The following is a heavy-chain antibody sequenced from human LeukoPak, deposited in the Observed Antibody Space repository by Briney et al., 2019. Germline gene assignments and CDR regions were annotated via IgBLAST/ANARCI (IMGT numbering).Heavy chain of an antibody. CDR2: ISGSGGST. CDR3: AKDPEYYDILTGYHQDDY. J-gene: IGHJ4*02. CDR1: GFTFSSYA. Sequence: GGSLRLSCAASGFTFSSYAMSWVRQAPGKGLEWVSAISGSGGSTYYADSVKGRFTISRDNSKNTLYLQMNSLRAEDTAVYYCAKDPEYYDILTGYHQDDYWGQGTLVTVSS. V-gene: IGHV3-23*01. D-gene: IGHD3-9*01.